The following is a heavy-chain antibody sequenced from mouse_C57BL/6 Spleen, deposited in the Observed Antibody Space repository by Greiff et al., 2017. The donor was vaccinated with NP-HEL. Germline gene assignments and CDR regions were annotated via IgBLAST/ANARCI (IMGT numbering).Heavy chain of an antibody. CDR1: GYTFTDYY. Sequence: VQLQQSGPVLVKPGASVKMSCKASGYTFTDYYMNWVKQSHGKSLEWIGVINPYNGGTSYNQKFKGKATLTVDKSSSTAYMELNSLTSEDSAVYYCARRELLYYAMDYWGQGTSVTVSS. CDR3: ARRELLYYAMDY. CDR2: INPYNGGT. J-gene: IGHJ4*01. V-gene: IGHV1-19*01.